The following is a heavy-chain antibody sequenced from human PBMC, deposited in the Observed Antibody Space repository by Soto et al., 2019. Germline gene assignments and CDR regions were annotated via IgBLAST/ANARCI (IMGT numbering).Heavy chain of an antibody. CDR2: INHSGST. CDR1: GGSFSGYY. CDR3: ARDRLRGYDSSGFYS. D-gene: IGHD3-22*01. Sequence: SETLSLTCAVYGGSFSGYYWSWIRQPPGKGLEWIGEINHSGSTNYNPSLKSRVTISVDKSINSVYLQWSSLKASDTATYYCARDRLRGYDSSGFYSWGQGTMVTVSS. J-gene: IGHJ4*02. V-gene: IGHV4-34*01.